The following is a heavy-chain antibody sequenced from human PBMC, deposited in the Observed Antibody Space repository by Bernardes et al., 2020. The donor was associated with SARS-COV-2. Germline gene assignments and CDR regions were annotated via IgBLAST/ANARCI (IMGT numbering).Heavy chain of an antibody. J-gene: IGHJ4*02. Sequence: ASVEVSCKASGDTFNGYGFSWVRQDPGQGLEWMGWISFHTGQTDYALRFQGRVTMTTDTATRTAFMELRSMRSDDTAMYYCATMIRAIDYWGQGTLVTVSS. D-gene: IGHD3-10*01. V-gene: IGHV1-18*04. CDR3: ATMIRAIDY. CDR1: GDTFNGYG. CDR2: ISFHTGQT.